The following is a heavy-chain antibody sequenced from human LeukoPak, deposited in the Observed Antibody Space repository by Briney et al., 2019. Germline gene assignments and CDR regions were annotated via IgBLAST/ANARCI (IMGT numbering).Heavy chain of an antibody. CDR1: GGSISSYY. CDR2: IYYRGST. V-gene: IGHV4-59*01. J-gene: IGHJ4*02. CDR3: ARELSVGITGWYFDY. Sequence: SETLSLTCTVSGGSISSYYWSWIRQPPGKGLEWIGYIYYRGSTNYNPSLKSRVTISVDTSKNQFSLKLTSVTAADTALYYCARELSVGITGWYFDYWGRGTLVTVSS. D-gene: IGHD2-15*01.